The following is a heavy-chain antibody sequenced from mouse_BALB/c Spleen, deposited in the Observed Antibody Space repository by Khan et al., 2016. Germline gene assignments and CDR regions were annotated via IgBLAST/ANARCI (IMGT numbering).Heavy chain of an antibody. D-gene: IGHD1-1*01. CDR3: ARAGYYGYLAY. CDR1: GFDLSRYW. V-gene: IGHV4-1*02. Sequence: EVQLQASGGGLVQPGGSLKLSCAASGFDLSRYWMSWVRQAPGKGLDWIGEINPDSSTINYTPSLKDRFIISRDNAKNTLYLQVCKVRSEDTALYYCARAGYYGYLAYWGQGTLVSVSA. CDR2: INPDSSTI. J-gene: IGHJ3*01.